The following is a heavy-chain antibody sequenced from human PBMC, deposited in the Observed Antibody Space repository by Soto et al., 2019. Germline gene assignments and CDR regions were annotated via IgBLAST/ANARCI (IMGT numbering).Heavy chain of an antibody. V-gene: IGHV3-21*01. Sequence: EVQLVESGGGLVKPGGSLRLSCAASGFTFSSYSMNWVRQAPGKGLEWVSSISSSSSYIYYADSVKGRFTISRDNAKNSLYLQMNSLRAEDTAVYYCARYYYGSGSYLPGRYYYYMDVWGKGTTVTVSS. D-gene: IGHD3-10*01. CDR1: GFTFSSYS. J-gene: IGHJ6*03. CDR3: ARYYYGSGSYLPGRYYYYMDV. CDR2: ISSSSSYI.